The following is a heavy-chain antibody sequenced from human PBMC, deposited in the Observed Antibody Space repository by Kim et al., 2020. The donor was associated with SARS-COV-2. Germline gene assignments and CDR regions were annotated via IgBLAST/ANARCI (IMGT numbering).Heavy chain of an antibody. J-gene: IGHJ3*01. CDR3: ARDNIDWAFDL. Sequence: ASVKVSCKTSGYRFTNNKIHWVRQAPGQGLEWMGIITPIDGFTVYAQNLQGRLTVTRATSTSTVYMELSSLSSDDTAVYYCARDNIDWAFDLWGQGTMVTVSS. CDR1: GYRFTNNK. V-gene: IGHV1-46*04. CDR2: ITPIDGFT. D-gene: IGHD2-21*01.